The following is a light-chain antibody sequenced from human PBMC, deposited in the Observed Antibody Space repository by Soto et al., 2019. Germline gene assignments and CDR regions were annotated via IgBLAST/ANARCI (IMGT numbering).Light chain of an antibody. CDR3: QQSYSTPWT. Sequence: DIQMTQSPSSLSASVGDRVTITCRASQSITNYLNWYQEKPGKAPKLLIYDAYSLQSGVPSRFSGSESGTDFTVSISSLQPEDVATYYCQQSYSTPWTFGQGTKVEIK. J-gene: IGKJ1*01. V-gene: IGKV1-39*01. CDR2: DAY. CDR1: QSITNY.